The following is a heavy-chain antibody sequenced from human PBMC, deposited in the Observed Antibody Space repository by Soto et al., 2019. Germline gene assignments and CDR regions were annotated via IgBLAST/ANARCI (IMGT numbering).Heavy chain of an antibody. CDR1: GGSISDYY. CDR2: IYYSGTT. D-gene: IGHD1-26*01. CDR3: ARQSGGYYYYGMDV. V-gene: IGHV4-59*08. Sequence: SETRSLTCTVSGGSISDYYWILFRQPPGKGLEWIGYIYYSGTTNYSPSLKSRVTISVDTSKNQFSLELSSVTAADSAIYYCARQSGGYYYYGMDVWGQGTTVTVSS. J-gene: IGHJ6*02.